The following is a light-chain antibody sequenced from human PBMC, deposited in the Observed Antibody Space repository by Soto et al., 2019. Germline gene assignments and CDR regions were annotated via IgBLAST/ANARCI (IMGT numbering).Light chain of an antibody. J-gene: IGKJ1*01. CDR1: QSISTS. CDR3: QESYSTLWGT. CDR2: GAS. Sequence: DIQMTQSPSSLSASVGDRVTITCRTSQSISTSLNWYQQKPGKAPKLLIYGASSLQSGVPLRFSGSGSGTDFTLTISSLQREDFATYYCQESYSTLWGTCGQGTKVDI. V-gene: IGKV1-39*01.